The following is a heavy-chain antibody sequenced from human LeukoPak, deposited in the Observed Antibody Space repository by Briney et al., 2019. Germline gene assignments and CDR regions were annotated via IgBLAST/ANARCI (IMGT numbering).Heavy chain of an antibody. Sequence: GGSLRLSCAAAGIIPSSYGMSWVRQAPGKGLEWVSAISGSGGSIYYADSVKGRFTISRDNSKNTLYLQMNSLRAEDTALYYCAKGVSLLWFGEGGQGTLVTVSS. CDR1: GIIPSSYG. J-gene: IGHJ4*02. CDR2: ISGSGGSI. CDR3: AKGVSLLWFGE. V-gene: IGHV3-23*01. D-gene: IGHD3-10*01.